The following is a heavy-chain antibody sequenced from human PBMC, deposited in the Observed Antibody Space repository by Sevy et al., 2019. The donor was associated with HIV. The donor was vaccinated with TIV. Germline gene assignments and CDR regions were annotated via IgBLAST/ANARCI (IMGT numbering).Heavy chain of an antibody. D-gene: IGHD3-22*01. Sequence: SETLSLTCTVSGDSISHYSWSWIRQPAGKGLEWIGRIYTSGSTNYNPSLKSRVTMSLDTSKNQFSLHLNSVTAADTAVYYCARDNYDSSGYYIDYWGQGTLVTVSS. CDR2: IYTSGST. CDR3: ARDNYDSSGYYIDY. J-gene: IGHJ4*02. V-gene: IGHV4-4*07. CDR1: GDSISHYS.